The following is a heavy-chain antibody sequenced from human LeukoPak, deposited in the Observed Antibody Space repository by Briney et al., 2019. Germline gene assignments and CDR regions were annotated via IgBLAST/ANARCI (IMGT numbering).Heavy chain of an antibody. Sequence: GSLRLSCTASGFTFSGAWMAWVRQAPGKGLEWTGGIDHSGSTYYNPSLKSRITISVDTSKNQFSLKLSSVTAADTAVYYCARDSALAQAVMFDYWGQGTLVTVSS. CDR2: IDHSGST. CDR1: GFTFSGAWM. V-gene: IGHV4-38-2*02. CDR3: ARDSALAQAVMFDY. J-gene: IGHJ4*02. D-gene: IGHD6-19*01.